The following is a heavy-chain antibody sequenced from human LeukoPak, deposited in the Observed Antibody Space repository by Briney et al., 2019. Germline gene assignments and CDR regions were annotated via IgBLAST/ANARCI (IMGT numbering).Heavy chain of an antibody. CDR1: GFTFSSYD. CDR3: AKSSGLFDY. D-gene: IGHD2-8*02. J-gene: IGHJ4*02. CDR2: MSDSGGST. Sequence: GGSLRLSCAASGFTFSSYDMSWVRQAPGKGLEWVSAMSDSGGSTYYADSVKGRFTISRDNSKNTLYLQMNSLRAEDTAVYYCAKSSGLFDYWGQGTLVTVSS. V-gene: IGHV3-23*01.